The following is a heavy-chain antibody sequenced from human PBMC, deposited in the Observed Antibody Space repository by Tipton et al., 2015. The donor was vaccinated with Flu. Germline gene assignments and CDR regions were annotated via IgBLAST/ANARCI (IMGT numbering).Heavy chain of an antibody. Sequence: SLRLSCAASGFSVSSNYMSWVRQAPGKGLEWVSFIYSDDSTNYADSVKGRFTVSRDNSKNTLYLQMNSLRAEDTALYYCACTYDNRGFDYWGQGTLVTVSS. V-gene: IGHV3-53*01. CDR2: IYSDDST. D-gene: IGHD3-22*01. CDR3: ACTYDNRGFDY. CDR1: GFSVSSNY. J-gene: IGHJ4*02.